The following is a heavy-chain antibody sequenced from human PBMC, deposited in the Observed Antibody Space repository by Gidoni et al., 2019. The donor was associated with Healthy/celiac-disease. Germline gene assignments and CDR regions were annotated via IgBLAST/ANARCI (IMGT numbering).Heavy chain of an antibody. CDR2: IRYDGSNK. D-gene: IGHD3-22*01. V-gene: IGHV3-30*02. J-gene: IGHJ4*02. CDR1: GFTFSSYG. Sequence: QVQLVESGGGVVQPGGSLRLSCAASGFTFSSYGMHWVRQAPGKGLEWVAFIRYDGSNKYYADSVKGRFTISRDNSKNTLYLQMNSLRAEDTAVYYCAKTQYYYDSSGADYWGQGTLVTVSS. CDR3: AKTQYYYDSSGADY.